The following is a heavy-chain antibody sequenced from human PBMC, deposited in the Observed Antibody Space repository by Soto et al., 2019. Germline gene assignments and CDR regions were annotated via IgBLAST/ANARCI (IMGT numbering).Heavy chain of an antibody. D-gene: IGHD5-18*01. CDR3: AKDPGDSYGQLNWFDP. Sequence: LRLSCAASGFTFSSYAMSWVRQAPGKGLEWVSAISGSGGSTYYADSVKGRFTISRDNSKNTLYLQMNSLRAEDTAVSYCAKDPGDSYGQLNWFDPWGQGTLVTVSS. CDR1: GFTFSSYA. CDR2: ISGSGGST. J-gene: IGHJ5*02. V-gene: IGHV3-23*01.